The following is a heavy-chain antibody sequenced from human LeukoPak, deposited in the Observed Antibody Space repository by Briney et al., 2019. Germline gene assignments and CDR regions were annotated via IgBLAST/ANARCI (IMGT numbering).Heavy chain of an antibody. J-gene: IGHJ4*02. Sequence: PGGSLRLSCSASGFTFSSYAMHWARQAPGKGLEWVAVISCDGSNKYFADSVKGRFTISRDNSKNTLYAEMTSLRAEDTAVYYCATLASGYSSPFDYWGQGTLVTVSS. CDR1: GFTFSSYA. CDR3: ATLASGYSSPFDY. CDR2: ISCDGSNK. V-gene: IGHV3-30*03. D-gene: IGHD6-13*01.